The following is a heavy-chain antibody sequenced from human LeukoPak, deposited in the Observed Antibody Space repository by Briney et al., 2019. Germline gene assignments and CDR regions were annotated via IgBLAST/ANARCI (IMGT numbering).Heavy chain of an antibody. CDR2: IYYSGST. CDR1: GGPISSGGYY. Sequence: KPSQTLSLTCTVSGGPISSGGYYWSWIRQHPGKGLEWIGYIYYSGSTYYNPSLKSRVTISVDTSKNQFSLKLSSVTAADTAVYYCARGDTAMANFDYWGQGTLVTVSS. V-gene: IGHV4-31*03. CDR3: ARGDTAMANFDY. D-gene: IGHD5-18*01. J-gene: IGHJ4*02.